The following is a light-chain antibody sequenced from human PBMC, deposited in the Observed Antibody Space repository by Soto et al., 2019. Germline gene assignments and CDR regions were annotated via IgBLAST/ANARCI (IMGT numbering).Light chain of an antibody. V-gene: IGKV1-5*03. CDR3: QNYNRYSEA. CDR2: KAY. Sequence: IESXSTLSGSRTEXXXXXSXASKTISSWVGWYQKKXGKAPRLMIYKAYXLKRGVTLRLSGSGSGTEFTLTISSLQPDDFATYYCQNYNRYSEAFGPGTKVDIK. CDR1: KTISSW. J-gene: IGKJ1*01.